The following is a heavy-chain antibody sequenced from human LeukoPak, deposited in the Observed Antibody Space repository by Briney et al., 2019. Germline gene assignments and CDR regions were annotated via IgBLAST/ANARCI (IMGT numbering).Heavy chain of an antibody. V-gene: IGHV3-74*01. CDR2: IDSDGSST. CDR1: GFNSSNYW. Sequence: GGSLRLSCAAPGFNSSNYWMHWVRQGPGKGLVWVSRIDSDGSSTNYADSVKGRFTISRDSAKNTLYLQMNSLRAEDTAVYYCARGGGSYGWFDPWGQGTLVTVSS. D-gene: IGHD3-16*01. CDR3: ARGGGSYGWFDP. J-gene: IGHJ5*02.